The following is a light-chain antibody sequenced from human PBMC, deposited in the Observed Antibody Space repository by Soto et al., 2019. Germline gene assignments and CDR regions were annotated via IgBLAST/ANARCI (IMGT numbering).Light chain of an antibody. CDR1: RSISSN. V-gene: IGKV3-15*01. CDR2: DAS. Sequence: RTQSPATLSVSPGEIATLCSRASRSISSNXAWYQQKPGKAPRLLIYDASTRATGVPARFSGSGSGKEFTLTISSLQSEDFAVYYCHQYNNWPTWTFGQGTKVDIK. J-gene: IGKJ1*01. CDR3: HQYNNWPTWT.